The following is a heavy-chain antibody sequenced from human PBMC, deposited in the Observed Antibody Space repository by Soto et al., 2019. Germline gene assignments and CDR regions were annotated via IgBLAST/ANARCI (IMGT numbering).Heavy chain of an antibody. CDR1: GYSFTSYW. CDR2: IDPSDSYT. CDR3: ARHYYGSGSYLHY. V-gene: IGHV5-10-1*01. Sequence: PGESLKISCKGSGYSFTSYWISWVRQMPGKGLEWMGRIDPSDSYTNYSPSFQGHVTISADKSISTTYLQWSSLKASDTAMYYCARHYYGSGSYLHYWGQGTLVTVSS. J-gene: IGHJ4*02. D-gene: IGHD3-10*01.